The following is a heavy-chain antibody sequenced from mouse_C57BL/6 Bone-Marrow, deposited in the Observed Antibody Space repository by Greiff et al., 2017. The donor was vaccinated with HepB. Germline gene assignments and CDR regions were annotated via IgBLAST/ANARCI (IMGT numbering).Heavy chain of an antibody. CDR3: ARENYGGSYYYAMDY. D-gene: IGHD1-1*01. Sequence: EVQVVESGGGLVKPGGSLKLSCAASGFTFSSYAMSWVRQTPEKRLEWVATISDGGSYTCYPDNVKGRFTISRDNAKNNLYLQMSHLKSEDTARYYCARENYGGSYYYAMDYWVKEPQSPSPQ. V-gene: IGHV5-4*01. J-gene: IGHJ4*01. CDR2: ISDGGSYT. CDR1: GFTFSSYA.